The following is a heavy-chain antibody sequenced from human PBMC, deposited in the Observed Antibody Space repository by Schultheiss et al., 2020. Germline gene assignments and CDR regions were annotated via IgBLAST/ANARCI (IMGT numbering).Heavy chain of an antibody. D-gene: IGHD3-16*02. CDR2: IYYSGST. CDR3: ARLPHYVWGSYRYRRAFDI. V-gene: IGHV4-31*03. Sequence: SETLSLTCTVSGGSISSGGYYWSWIRQHPGKGLEWIGYIYYSGSTNYNPSLKSRVTISVDTSKNQFSLKLSSVTAADTAVYYCARLPHYVWGSYRYRRAFDIWGQGTMVTVSS. CDR1: GGSISSGGYY. J-gene: IGHJ3*02.